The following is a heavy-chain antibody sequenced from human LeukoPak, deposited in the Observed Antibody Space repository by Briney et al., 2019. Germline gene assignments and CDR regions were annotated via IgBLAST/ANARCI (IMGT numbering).Heavy chain of an antibody. Sequence: SETLSLTCNISGGSIGSYYWSWIRQSPGMGLEWIGYIYYSGSTNYNPSLKSRVIISVDTSKNQFSLNLSSVTAADTAVYYCARSSWSYDGHFDSWSQGTLATVSS. CDR1: GGSIGSYY. J-gene: IGHJ4*02. CDR2: IYYSGST. V-gene: IGHV4-59*01. D-gene: IGHD1-26*01. CDR3: ARSSWSYDGHFDS.